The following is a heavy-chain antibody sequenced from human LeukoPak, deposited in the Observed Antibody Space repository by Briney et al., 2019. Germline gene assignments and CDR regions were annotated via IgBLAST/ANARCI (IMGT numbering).Heavy chain of an antibody. J-gene: IGHJ4*02. CDR3: ARGDGDRSYYFDY. CDR2: ISYDGSNK. D-gene: IGHD4-17*01. Sequence: GGSLRLSCAASGFTFSSYAMHWVRQAPGKGLEWVAVISYDGSNKYYADSVKGRFTISRDNSKITLYLQMNSLRAEDTAVYYCARGDGDRSYYFDYWGQGTLVTVSS. V-gene: IGHV3-30*04. CDR1: GFTFSSYA.